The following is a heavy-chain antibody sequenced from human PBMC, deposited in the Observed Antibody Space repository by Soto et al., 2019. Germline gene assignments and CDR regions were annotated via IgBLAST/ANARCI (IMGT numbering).Heavy chain of an antibody. D-gene: IGHD5-12*01. J-gene: IGHJ4*02. V-gene: IGHV3-21*04. CDR1: GFSFSRYL. Sequence: PGGSLRLSCAASGFSFSRYLMTWVRQTPGQGLEWVSSISGRGDATYYADSVKGRFTISRDNAKNSLYLQMNGLRAEDTAVYYCARLLSIGWLQSNTFDYWGQGTLVTVSS. CDR2: ISGRGDAT. CDR3: ARLLSIGWLQSNTFDY.